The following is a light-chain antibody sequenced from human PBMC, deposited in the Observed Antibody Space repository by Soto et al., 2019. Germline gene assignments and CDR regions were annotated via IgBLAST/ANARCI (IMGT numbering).Light chain of an antibody. Sequence: QSALTQPPSASGSPGQSVTISCTGTSSDVGGYNYVSWYQQHPGKAPKLMIYEVSKRPSGVPDRFSGSKSGNTASLTVYGLQAEYEADYYCSSYAGSNNLVFGGGTKLTVL. CDR2: EVS. CDR3: SSYAGSNNLV. CDR1: SSDVGGYNY. J-gene: IGLJ2*01. V-gene: IGLV2-8*01.